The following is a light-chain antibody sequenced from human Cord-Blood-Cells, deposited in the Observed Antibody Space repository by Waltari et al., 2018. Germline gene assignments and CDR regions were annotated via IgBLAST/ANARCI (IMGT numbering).Light chain of an antibody. CDR3: QQSYRTPRT. J-gene: IGKJ2*01. Sequence: DIQMTTSPSSLSAYVGDSATLTCRASQSISSYLNWYQQKPGKAPKLLIYAASSLQSGVPSRFSGSGSGTDFTLTISSLQPEDFATYYCQQSYRTPRTFGQGTKLEIK. V-gene: IGKV1-39*01. CDR1: QSISSY. CDR2: AAS.